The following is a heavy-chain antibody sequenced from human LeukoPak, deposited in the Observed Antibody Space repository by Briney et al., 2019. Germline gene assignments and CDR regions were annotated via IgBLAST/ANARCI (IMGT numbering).Heavy chain of an antibody. Sequence: SETLSLTCTVSGGSISSHYWSWIRQPPGKGLEWIGYIYYSGGTNYNPSLKSRVTISVDTSKNQFSLKLSSVTAADTAVYYCARDRYDFWSGYSRTGLMDVWGKGTTVTVSS. CDR1: GGSISSHY. J-gene: IGHJ6*03. V-gene: IGHV4-59*11. CDR2: IYYSGGT. CDR3: ARDRYDFWSGYSRTGLMDV. D-gene: IGHD3-3*01.